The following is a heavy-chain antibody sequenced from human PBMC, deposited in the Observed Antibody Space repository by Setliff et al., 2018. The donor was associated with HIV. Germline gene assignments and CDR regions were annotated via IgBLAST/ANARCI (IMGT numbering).Heavy chain of an antibody. J-gene: IGHJ6*03. V-gene: IGHV4-34*01. D-gene: IGHD3-22*01. CDR3: ARGTYYNDNSDYFRENYYYMDV. CDR1: GESIRGHY. Sequence: SETLSLTCAVYGESIRGHYWTWIRQPPGKGLEWIGEINHSGSTNYNPSLKSRVNISLDTSKNQFSLTLGSVTAADTGVFYCARGTYYNDNSDYFRENYYYMDVWGKGTTVTSP. CDR2: INHSGST.